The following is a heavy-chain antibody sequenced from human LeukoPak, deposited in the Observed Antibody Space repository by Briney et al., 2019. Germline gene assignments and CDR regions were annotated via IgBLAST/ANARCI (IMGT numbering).Heavy chain of an antibody. V-gene: IGHV3-7*01. Sequence: GGSLRLSCAASGFTFSSYWMSWVRQAPGKGLEWVANIKEDGSEKYHADSVRGRFTISRDNAKNSLYLQMNSLRVEDTAVYYCARGGGRSLEPWGQGTLVTVSS. D-gene: IGHD3-16*01. J-gene: IGHJ5*02. CDR1: GFTFSSYW. CDR2: IKEDGSEK. CDR3: ARGGGRSLEP.